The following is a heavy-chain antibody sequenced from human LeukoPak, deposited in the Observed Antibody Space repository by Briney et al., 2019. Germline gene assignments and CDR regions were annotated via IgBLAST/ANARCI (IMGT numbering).Heavy chain of an antibody. J-gene: IGHJ4*02. CDR2: ITHSGST. D-gene: IGHD3-9*01. CDR1: GGSFSNYY. V-gene: IGHV4-34*01. CDR3: ASGGLRYFDWYGDRDFDY. Sequence: SETLSLTCAVYGGSFSNYYWSWIRQSPGKGLEWIGEITHSGSTNYNPSLKSRVTIPVDTSKNQFSLKLSSMTAADTAVYYCASGGLRYFDWYGDRDFDYWGQGTLVTVSS.